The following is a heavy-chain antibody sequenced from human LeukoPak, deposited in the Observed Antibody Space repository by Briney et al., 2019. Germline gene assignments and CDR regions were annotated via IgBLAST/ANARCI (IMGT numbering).Heavy chain of an antibody. CDR1: GGSISSYY. D-gene: IGHD3-16*01. J-gene: IGHJ4*02. CDR3: ARVAEVITFGGHGEWYFDY. Sequence: PSETLSLTCTVSGGSISSYYWSWIRQPPGKGLEWIGYIYYSGSTNYNPSLKSRVTISVDTSKNQFSLKLSSVTAADTAVYYCARVAEVITFGGHGEWYFDYWGQGTLVTVSS. V-gene: IGHV4-59*01. CDR2: IYYSGST.